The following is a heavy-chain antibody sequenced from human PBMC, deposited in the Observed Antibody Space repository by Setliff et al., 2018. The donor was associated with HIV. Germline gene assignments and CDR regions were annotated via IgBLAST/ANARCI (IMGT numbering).Heavy chain of an antibody. CDR2: IRSKVYGGTT. Sequence: PGGSLRLSCTASGFTFGDYAMSWVRQAPGKGLEWVGFIRSKVYGGTTEYAASVKGRFTISRDDSKSIAYLQMNTLKTEDTAVYYCTRNAGYSSGWLDYWGQGTLVTVSS. CDR3: TRNAGYSSGWLDY. J-gene: IGHJ4*02. D-gene: IGHD6-19*01. CDR1: GFTFGDYA. V-gene: IGHV3-49*04.